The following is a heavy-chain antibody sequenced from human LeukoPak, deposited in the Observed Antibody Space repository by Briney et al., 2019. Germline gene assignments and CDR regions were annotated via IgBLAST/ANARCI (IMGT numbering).Heavy chain of an antibody. V-gene: IGHV3-7*01. J-gene: IGHJ4*02. CDR3: ARDRVPLAYYYDSSGYYYGGGFFDY. D-gene: IGHD3-22*01. Sequence: PGGSLRLSCAASGFTFSSYWMSWVGQAPGKGLEWVANIKQDGSEKYYVDSVKGRFTISRDNAKNSLYLQMNSLRAEDTAVYYCARDRVPLAYYYDSSGYYYGGGFFDYWGQGTLVTVSS. CDR2: IKQDGSEK. CDR1: GFTFSSYW.